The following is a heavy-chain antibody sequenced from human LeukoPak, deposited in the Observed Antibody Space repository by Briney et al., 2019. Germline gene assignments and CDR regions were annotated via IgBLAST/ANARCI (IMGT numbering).Heavy chain of an antibody. Sequence: PGGSLRLSCAASGFTFSSYGMHWVRQAPGKGLEWVAIISYDGSNTYYADSVKGRFFISRDNSKNSLYLQMNSLRAEDTALYYCAKGTARGVTPWYGMDVWGQGTTVTVSS. CDR2: ISYDGSNT. J-gene: IGHJ6*02. V-gene: IGHV3-30*18. CDR1: GFTFSSYG. CDR3: AKGTARGVTPWYGMDV. D-gene: IGHD3-10*01.